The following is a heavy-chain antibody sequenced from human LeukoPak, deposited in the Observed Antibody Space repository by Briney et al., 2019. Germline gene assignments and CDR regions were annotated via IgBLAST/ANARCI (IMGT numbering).Heavy chain of an antibody. CDR2: IYYSGST. D-gene: IGHD1-26*01. CDR1: GGSISSGGYY. J-gene: IGHJ3*02. V-gene: IGHV4-61*08. CDR3: AKGDFSGSYKWVGFDI. Sequence: SETLSLTCTVSGGSISSGGYYWSWIRQPPGKGLEWIGYIYYSGSTNYNPSLKSRVTISVDTSKNQFSLKLSSVTAADTAVYYCAKGDFSGSYKWVGFDIWGQGTMVTVSS.